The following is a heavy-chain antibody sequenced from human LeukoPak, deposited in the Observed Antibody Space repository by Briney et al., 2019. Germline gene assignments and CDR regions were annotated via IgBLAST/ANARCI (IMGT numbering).Heavy chain of an antibody. CDR2: INHDGTNT. Sequence: GVSLRLSCTASGLTFSSYDMHWVRQAPGKGLDWVSLINHDGTNTYYADSVKGRFTISRDNSQNTLYLQMNSLRGEDTAVYYCTNFTHWGQGTLVTVSS. J-gene: IGHJ4*01. CDR3: TNFTH. V-gene: IGHV3-33*03. CDR1: GLTFSSYD.